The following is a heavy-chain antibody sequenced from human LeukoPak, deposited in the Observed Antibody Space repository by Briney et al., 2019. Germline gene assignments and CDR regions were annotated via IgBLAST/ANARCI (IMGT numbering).Heavy chain of an antibody. V-gene: IGHV4-39*02. CDR2: IYYSGST. Sequence: PSETLSLTCTVSGGSISSSDYYWGWIRQPPGKGLGWIGCIYYSGSTYYNPSLKSRVTISIDTSKNQFSLKVSSVTAADTAVYYCAKDDAFDIWGQGTMVTVSS. J-gene: IGHJ3*02. CDR3: AKDDAFDI. CDR1: GGSISSSDYY.